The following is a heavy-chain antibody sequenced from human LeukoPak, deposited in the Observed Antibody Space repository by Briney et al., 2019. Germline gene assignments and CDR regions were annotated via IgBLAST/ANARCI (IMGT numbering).Heavy chain of an antibody. D-gene: IGHD1-26*01. J-gene: IGHJ4*02. CDR1: GFTFINAW. Sequence: PGGSLRLSCAASGFTFINAWMAWVRQAPGKGLEWVGRIKAKAHGGTIEYAAPVKGRFTISRDDSKNTLYLQMNSLKTEDTAVYYCTTDGVGVEGATYDNWGQGTLVSVST. CDR3: TTDGVGVEGATYDN. CDR2: IKAKAHGGTI. V-gene: IGHV3-15*01.